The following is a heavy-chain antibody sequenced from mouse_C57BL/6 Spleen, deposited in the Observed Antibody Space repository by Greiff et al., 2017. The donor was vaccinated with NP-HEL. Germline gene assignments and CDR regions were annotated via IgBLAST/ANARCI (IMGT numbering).Heavy chain of an antibody. J-gene: IGHJ4*01. V-gene: IGHV1-76*01. CDR3: ARYYDYSYYAMDY. Sequence: QVQLQQSGAELVRPGASVKLSCTASGYTFTDYYINWVKQRPGQGLEWIARIYPGSGNTYYNEKFKGKATLTAEKSSSTAYMQLSSLTSADSAVYFCARYYDYSYYAMDYWGQGTSVTVSS. CDR2: IYPGSGNT. D-gene: IGHD2-4*01. CDR1: GYTFTDYY.